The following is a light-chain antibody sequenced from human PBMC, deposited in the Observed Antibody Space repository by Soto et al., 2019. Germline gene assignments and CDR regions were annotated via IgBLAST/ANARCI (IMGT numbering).Light chain of an antibody. CDR1: QSVNSNF. Sequence: EIVLKHSPGTLSLSPGDRATLSCRASQSVNSNFLAWYQQKPGQAPRLLIYGASTRATGIPARFSGSGSGTDFTLTISSLEPEDFATYYCQQYNSYSFGQGTKVDIK. CDR2: GAS. CDR3: QQYNSYS. J-gene: IGKJ1*01. V-gene: IGKV3-20*01.